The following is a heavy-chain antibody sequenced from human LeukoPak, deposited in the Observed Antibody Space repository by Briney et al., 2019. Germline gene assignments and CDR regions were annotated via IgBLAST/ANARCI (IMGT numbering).Heavy chain of an antibody. D-gene: IGHD6-19*01. J-gene: IGHJ4*02. Sequence: GVLRLSCAASGFTFSSYAMSWVRQAPGKGLEWVSAISGSGGSTYYADSVKGRFTISRDNAKNSLYLQMNSLRAEDTAVYYCARDWSLAVAGTPYYWGQGTLVTVSS. V-gene: IGHV3-23*01. CDR3: ARDWSLAVAGTPYY. CDR2: ISGSGGST. CDR1: GFTFSSYA.